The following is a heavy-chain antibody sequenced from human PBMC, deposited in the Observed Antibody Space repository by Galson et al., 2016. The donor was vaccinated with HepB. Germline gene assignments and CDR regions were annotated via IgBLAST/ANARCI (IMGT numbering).Heavy chain of an antibody. CDR1: GFSISIYS. Sequence: SLRLSCAASGFSISIYSMNWVRQAPGKGLEWVSAIRGSGTGTSYTDSVKGRFTISRDNSKNTLYLQTNSLRDEDTALYYCAIDCDSSRNYEVGHWGQGTQVTVSS. CDR3: AIDCDSSRNYEVGH. CDR2: IRGSGTGT. D-gene: IGHD3-22*01. V-gene: IGHV3-23*01. J-gene: IGHJ4*02.